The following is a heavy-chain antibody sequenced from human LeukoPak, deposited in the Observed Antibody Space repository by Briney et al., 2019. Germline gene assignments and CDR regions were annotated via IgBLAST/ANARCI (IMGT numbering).Heavy chain of an antibody. CDR1: GFTFSDYY. CDR3: AREPTYYDFWSGYYGYYYYMDV. D-gene: IGHD3-3*01. J-gene: IGHJ6*03. Sequence: GGSLRLSCAASGFTFSDYYMSWIRQAPGKGLEWVANIKQDGSEKYYVDPVKGRFTISRDNAKNSLYLQMNSLRAEDTAVYYCAREPTYYDFWSGYYGYYYYMDVWGKGTTVTVSS. V-gene: IGHV3-7*01. CDR2: IKQDGSEK.